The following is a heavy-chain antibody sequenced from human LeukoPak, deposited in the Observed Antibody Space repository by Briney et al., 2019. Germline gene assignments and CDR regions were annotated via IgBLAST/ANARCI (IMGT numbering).Heavy chain of an antibody. V-gene: IGHV3-30*03. CDR2: ISYDGSNK. D-gene: IGHD2-15*01. J-gene: IGHJ4*02. CDR1: GFTFSSYG. CDR3: VRNNSDIVVVVAATPVDY. Sequence: GRSLRLSCAASGFTFSSYGMHWVRQAPGKGLEWVAVISYDGSNKYYADSVKGRFTISRDNSKNTLYLQMNSLRAEDTAVYYCVRNNSDIVVVVAATPVDYWGQGTLVTVSS.